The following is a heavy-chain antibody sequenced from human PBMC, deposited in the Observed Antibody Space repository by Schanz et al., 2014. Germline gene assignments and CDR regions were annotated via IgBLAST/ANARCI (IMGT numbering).Heavy chain of an antibody. CDR2: ISGSGGST. D-gene: IGHD2-2*01. J-gene: IGHJ4*02. V-gene: IGHV3-23*01. CDR1: GFTFTAHS. CDR3: AKDSTHIDIVLVPTAIDY. Sequence: EVQLLESGGGLVQPGGSLRLSCAASGFTFTAHSMTWVRQAPGKGLEWVSGISGSGGSTYYADSVKGRFTISRDNSKTTLSLHMNTLRSEDTAVYYCAKDSTHIDIVLVPTAIDYWGQGALVTVSS.